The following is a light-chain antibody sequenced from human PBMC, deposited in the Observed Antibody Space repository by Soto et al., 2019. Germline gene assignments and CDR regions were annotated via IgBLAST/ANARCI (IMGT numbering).Light chain of an antibody. CDR1: NSDVGGYNY. CDR2: EVT. V-gene: IGLV2-14*01. Sequence: QAVVTQPASVSGSPGQSITISCTGTNSDVGGYNYVSWYQQHPGKAPKLMIYEVTNRPSGVSNRFSGSKSGNTASLTISVLQAEDEADYYCSSHTSSSIPVLGGGTKLTVL. J-gene: IGLJ3*02. CDR3: SSHTSSSIPV.